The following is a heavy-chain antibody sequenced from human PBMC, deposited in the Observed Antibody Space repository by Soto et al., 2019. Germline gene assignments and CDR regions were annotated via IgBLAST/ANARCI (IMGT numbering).Heavy chain of an antibody. J-gene: IGHJ6*02. CDR2: IYPGDSDT. Sequence: VGSLKISCNGSGYSFTSDWIGWVRQMPGKGLEWMGIIYPGDSDTRYSPSFEGQVTISADKSISTAYLQWSSLKASDTAMYYCARQGCSGGSCYYYYGMDVWGQGTTVTVSS. CDR3: ARQGCSGGSCYYYYGMDV. CDR1: GYSFTSDW. D-gene: IGHD2-15*01. V-gene: IGHV5-51*01.